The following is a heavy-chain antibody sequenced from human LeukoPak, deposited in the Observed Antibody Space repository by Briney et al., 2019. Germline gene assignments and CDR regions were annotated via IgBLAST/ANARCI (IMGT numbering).Heavy chain of an antibody. CDR2: FDPEDGET. Sequence: ASVKVSCKASGYTFTSYSIHWVRQAPGQGLEWMGGFDPEDGETIYAQKFQGRVTMTEDTSTDTAYMELSSLRSEDTAVYYCATGGITSFYYMDVWGKGTTVTISS. V-gene: IGHV1-24*01. D-gene: IGHD3-16*01. J-gene: IGHJ6*03. CDR1: GYTFTSYS. CDR3: ATGGITSFYYMDV.